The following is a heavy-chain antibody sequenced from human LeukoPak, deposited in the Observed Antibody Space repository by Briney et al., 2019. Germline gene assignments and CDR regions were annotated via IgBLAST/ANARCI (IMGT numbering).Heavy chain of an antibody. V-gene: IGHV3-21*01. D-gene: IGHD3-9*01. CDR3: ARDNGRYFDWLLEGYYFDY. J-gene: IGHJ4*02. Sequence: GGSLRLSCAASGFTFSSYSMNWVRQAPGKGLEWVSSISSSSSYIYYADSVKGRFTISRDNAKNSPYLQMNRLRAEDTAVYCCARDNGRYFDWLLEGYYFDYWGQGTLVTVSS. CDR1: GFTFSSYS. CDR2: ISSSSSYI.